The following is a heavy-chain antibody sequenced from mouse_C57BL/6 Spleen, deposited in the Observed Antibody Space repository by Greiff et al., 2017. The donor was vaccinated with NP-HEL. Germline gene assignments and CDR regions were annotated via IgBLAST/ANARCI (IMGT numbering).Heavy chain of an antibody. J-gene: IGHJ3*01. CDR3: VCVPYDGYVRFAY. CDR2: INPNNGGT. V-gene: IGHV1-18*01. CDR1: GYTFTDYN. D-gene: IGHD2-3*01. Sequence: EVMLVESGPELVKPGASVKIPCKASGYTFTDYNMDWVKQSHGKSLEWIGDINPNNGGTIYNQKFKGKATLTVDKSSSTAYMELRSLTSEDTAVYYCVCVPYDGYVRFAYWGQGTLVTVSA.